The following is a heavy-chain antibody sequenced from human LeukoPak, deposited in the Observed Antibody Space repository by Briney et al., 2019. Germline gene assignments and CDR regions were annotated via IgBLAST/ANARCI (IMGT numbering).Heavy chain of an antibody. Sequence: AGSLRLSCSASGFAFSGFAMGWVRQAPGKGLEWVSSISGSGGKTYYADSVEGRFTISRDNSENTLYLQMNSLRAEDTAVYYCAKSLTGSCSSTSCYLSDYWGQGTLVTVSS. CDR2: ISGSGGKT. J-gene: IGHJ4*02. V-gene: IGHV3-23*01. D-gene: IGHD2-2*01. CDR3: AKSLTGSCSSTSCYLSDY. CDR1: GFAFSGFA.